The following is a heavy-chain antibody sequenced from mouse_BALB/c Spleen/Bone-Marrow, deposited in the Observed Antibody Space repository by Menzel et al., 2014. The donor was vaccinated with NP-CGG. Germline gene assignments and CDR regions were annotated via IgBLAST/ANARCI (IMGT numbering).Heavy chain of an antibody. Sequence: QVQLKDSGPGLVAPSQSLSITCTVSGFSLTGYGVSWVRQSPGKGLEWLGMIWGDGSTDYNSALKSRLSISKDNSKSQVFLKMNSLQTDDTARYYCARDSFLITRALDYCGQGTSVTVSS. V-gene: IGHV2-6-7*01. CDR1: GFSLTGYG. D-gene: IGHD2-4*01. CDR2: IWGDGST. J-gene: IGHJ4*01. CDR3: ARDSFLITRALDY.